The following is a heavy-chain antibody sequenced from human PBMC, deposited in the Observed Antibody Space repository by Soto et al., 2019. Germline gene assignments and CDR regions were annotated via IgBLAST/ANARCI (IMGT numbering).Heavy chain of an antibody. V-gene: IGHV4-31*03. CDR3: AREVSTHVDS. J-gene: IGHJ4*02. CDR2: IYYTGST. CDR1: GGSISSGGYY. Sequence: QVQLQESGPGLVKPSQTLSLTCSVSGGSISSGGYYWNWIRQLPGKGLEWIGCIYYTGSTYNNPSLKSRVTISVDTSKNQFSLILSSLTAADTAVYYCAREVSTHVDSWGQGILVTVSS.